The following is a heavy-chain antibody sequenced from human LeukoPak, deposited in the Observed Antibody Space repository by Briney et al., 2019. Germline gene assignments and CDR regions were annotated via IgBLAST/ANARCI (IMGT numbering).Heavy chain of an antibody. CDR1: GLSIRNFW. CDR3: VTDGDKWNDFEY. Sequence: GGSLRLTCAASGLSIRNFWMHWVRQAPGKGLEWVAIIDKDGNEIKYVDSVKGRFTLSRDNAKNSVYLQMNSLTTEDTALYYCVTDGDKWNDFEYWGQGTLVTVSS. D-gene: IGHD1-1*01. J-gene: IGHJ4*02. CDR2: IDKDGNEI. V-gene: IGHV3-7*01.